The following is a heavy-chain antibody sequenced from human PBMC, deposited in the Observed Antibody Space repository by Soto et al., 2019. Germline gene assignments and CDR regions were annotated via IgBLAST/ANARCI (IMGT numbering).Heavy chain of an antibody. CDR2: IYYSGST. CDR1: GGCVYGYY. D-gene: IGHD1-26*01. CDR3: ARSLYSGSYTNWFDP. J-gene: IGHJ5*02. Sequence: ASESLSLTCAVYGGCVYGYYWNWIRQPPGKGLEYIGYIYYSGSTNYNPSLKSRVTISVDTSKKQFSLKLSSVTAADTAVYYCARSLYSGSYTNWFDPWGQGTLVTVSS. V-gene: IGHV4-59*02.